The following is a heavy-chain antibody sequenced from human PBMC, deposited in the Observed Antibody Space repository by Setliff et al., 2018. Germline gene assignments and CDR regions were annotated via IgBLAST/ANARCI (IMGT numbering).Heavy chain of an antibody. J-gene: IGHJ6*02. V-gene: IGHV4-39*07. CDR1: GGSISSSSYY. CDR2: IYHSGST. Sequence: KPSETLSLTCTVSGGSISSSSYYWGWIRQPPGKGLEWIGSIYHSGSTYYNPSLKSRVTISVDTSKNQFSLKLSSVTAADTAVYYCARGGYYYDSSGYYQASYYYYYGMDVWGQGTTVTVSS. CDR3: ARGGYYYDSSGYYQASYYYYYGMDV. D-gene: IGHD3-22*01.